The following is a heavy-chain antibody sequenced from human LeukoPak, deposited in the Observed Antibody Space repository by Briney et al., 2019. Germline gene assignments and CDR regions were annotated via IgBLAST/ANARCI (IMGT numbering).Heavy chain of an antibody. CDR1: GFTFSSYA. CDR3: AKANYGDPQYYYYGMDV. Sequence: PGGSLRLSCAASGFTFSSYAMSWVRQAPGKGLEWVSVISASGGNTYYADSVKGRFTISRDNAKNSLYLQMNSLRAEDTALYYCAKANYGDPQYYYYGMDVWGQGTTVTVSS. CDR2: ISASGGNT. V-gene: IGHV3-23*01. J-gene: IGHJ6*01. D-gene: IGHD4-17*01.